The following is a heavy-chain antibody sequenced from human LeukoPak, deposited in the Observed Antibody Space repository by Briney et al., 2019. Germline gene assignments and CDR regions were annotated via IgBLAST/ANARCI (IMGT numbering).Heavy chain of an antibody. V-gene: IGHV4-59*01. Sequence: KSSETLSLTCSVSGGSIGTYFWTWIRQPPGKGLEWLGYNSYSGGANYNPSLKGRLTISLDPSNNQFSLRLSSMTAADTAVYYCARDSGYDYGRVYFDLWGQGTLVTVSS. D-gene: IGHD4/OR15-4a*01. CDR3: ARDSGYDYGRVYFDL. CDR1: GGSIGTYF. J-gene: IGHJ4*02. CDR2: NSYSGGA.